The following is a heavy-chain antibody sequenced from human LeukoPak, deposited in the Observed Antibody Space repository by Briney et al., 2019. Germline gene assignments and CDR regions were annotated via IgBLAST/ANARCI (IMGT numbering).Heavy chain of an antibody. CDR3: ASYDSSGYYQYFDY. J-gene: IGHJ4*02. CDR2: IYTGGST. V-gene: IGHV3-66*01. Sequence: PGGSLRLSCAASGSTVSSNFMSWVRQAPGKGLEWVSVIYTGGSTYYAESVEGRFTISRDISKNTVYLQMNSLRAEDTAVYYCASYDSSGYYQYFDYWGQGTLVTVSS. CDR1: GSTVSSNF. D-gene: IGHD3-22*01.